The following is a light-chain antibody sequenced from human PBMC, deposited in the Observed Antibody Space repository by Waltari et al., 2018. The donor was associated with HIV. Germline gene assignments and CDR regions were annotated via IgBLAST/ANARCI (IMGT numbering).Light chain of an antibody. CDR1: NLGDKF. Sequence: SYELTQPPSVSVSPGQTASITCSGDNLGDKFVCWYQQKPGQSPVLVIYQDNKRPSGIPERFSGSNSGKTATLTISETQAMDEADFYCQTWDSSTVVFGGGTKLTVL. V-gene: IGLV3-1*01. CDR3: QTWDSSTVV. J-gene: IGLJ2*01. CDR2: QDN.